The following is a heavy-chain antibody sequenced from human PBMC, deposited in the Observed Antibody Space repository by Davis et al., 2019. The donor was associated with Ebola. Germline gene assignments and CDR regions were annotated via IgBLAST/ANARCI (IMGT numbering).Heavy chain of an antibody. CDR1: GYTFTSYD. D-gene: IGHD5-24*01. V-gene: IGHV7-4-1*04. CDR3: VRDATDGYNWSH. Sequence: ASVKVSCKASGYTFTSYDINWVRQAPGQGLEWMGWINTNTGNPTYAQGFTGRFVFSLDTSVSMAYLQITSLRADDTAIYYCVRDATDGYNWSHWGQGTLVTVSS. J-gene: IGHJ4*02. CDR2: INTNTGNP.